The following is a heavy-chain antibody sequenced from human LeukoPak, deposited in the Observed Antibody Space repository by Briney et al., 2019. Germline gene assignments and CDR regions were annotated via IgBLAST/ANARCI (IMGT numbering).Heavy chain of an antibody. D-gene: IGHD3-3*01. Sequence: SETLSLTCTVSGGSISGSSYYWGWIRQPPGKGLEWIGYIYYSGSTNYNPSLKSRVTISVDTSKNQFSLKLSSVTAADTAVYYCARGIPLNDFWSGYLISGFDYWGQGTLVTVSS. CDR2: IYYSGST. CDR3: ARGIPLNDFWSGYLISGFDY. V-gene: IGHV4-61*05. CDR1: GGSISGSSYY. J-gene: IGHJ4*02.